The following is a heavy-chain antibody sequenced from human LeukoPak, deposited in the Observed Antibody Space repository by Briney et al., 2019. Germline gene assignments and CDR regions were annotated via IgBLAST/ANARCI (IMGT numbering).Heavy chain of an antibody. CDR1: GGSISSYY. D-gene: IGHD3-22*01. V-gene: IGHV4-4*07. J-gene: IGHJ3*02. Sequence: SETLCLTCTVSGGSISSYYWSWIRQPAGKGLEWIGRIYTSGSTNYNPSLKSRVTMSVDTSKNQFSLKLSSVTAADTAVYYCARAPLYYYDSSGYGWAFDIWGQGTMVTVSS. CDR2: IYTSGST. CDR3: ARAPLYYYDSSGYGWAFDI.